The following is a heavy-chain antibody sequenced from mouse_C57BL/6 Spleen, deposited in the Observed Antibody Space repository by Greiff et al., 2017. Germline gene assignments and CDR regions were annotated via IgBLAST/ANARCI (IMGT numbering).Heavy chain of an antibody. V-gene: IGHV5-4*01. D-gene: IGHD2-4*01. CDR2: ISDGGSYT. CDR1: GFTFSSYA. Sequence: EVKLVESGGGLVKPGGSLKLSCAASGFTFSSYAMSWVRQTPEKRLEWVATISDGGSYTYSPDDVKGRFTISRDNAKNNLYLQMSHLKSEDTAMYYCARDEGLRGYAMDYWGQGTSVTVSS. J-gene: IGHJ4*01. CDR3: ARDEGLRGYAMDY.